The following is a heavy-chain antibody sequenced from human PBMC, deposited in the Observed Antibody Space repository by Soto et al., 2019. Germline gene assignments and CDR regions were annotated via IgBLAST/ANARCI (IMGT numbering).Heavy chain of an antibody. D-gene: IGHD2-2*01. CDR1: AGTFSSYG. CDR2: IIPLFGTS. V-gene: IGHV1-69*06. Sequence: SVKVSCKASAGTFSSYGISWVRQAPVQGLEWMGGIIPLFGTSNYAQKFQGRVTITADRSTTTASMELSSLRSDDTAVYYCSAYCSSSSCSAGADYWGQGTLVTVSS. J-gene: IGHJ4*02. CDR3: SAYCSSSSCSAGADY.